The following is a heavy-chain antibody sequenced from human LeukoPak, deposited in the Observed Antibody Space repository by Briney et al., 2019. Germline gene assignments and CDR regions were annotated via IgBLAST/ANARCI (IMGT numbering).Heavy chain of an antibody. D-gene: IGHD3-10*01. J-gene: IGHJ5*02. Sequence: SQTLSLTCAVSGGSISSGGYSWSWIRQPPGKGLEWIGYIYHSGSTYYNPSPKSRVTISVDRSKNQFSLKLSSVTAADTAVYYCARGYHYYGSGSYYIDWFDPWGQGTLVTVSS. V-gene: IGHV4-30-2*01. CDR2: IYHSGST. CDR3: ARGYHYYGSGSYYIDWFDP. CDR1: GGSISSGGYS.